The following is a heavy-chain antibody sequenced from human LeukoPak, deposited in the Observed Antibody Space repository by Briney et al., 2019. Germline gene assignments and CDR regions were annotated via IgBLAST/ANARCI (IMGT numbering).Heavy chain of an antibody. D-gene: IGHD7-27*01. CDR3: AKILGSGVWYGFDI. Sequence: PSETLSLTCSVSGGSVNSYYWSWIREPPGTGLEWIGYIYTTGRTNYNPSLKSRVTISVDTSKNQFSLKLSSVTAADTAVYSCAKILGSGVWYGFDIWGQGTMVTVSS. CDR1: GGSVNSYY. CDR2: IYTTGRT. V-gene: IGHV4-4*09. J-gene: IGHJ3*02.